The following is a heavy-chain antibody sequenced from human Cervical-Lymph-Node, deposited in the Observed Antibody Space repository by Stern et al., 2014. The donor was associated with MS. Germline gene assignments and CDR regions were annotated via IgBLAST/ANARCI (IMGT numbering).Heavy chain of an antibody. J-gene: IGHJ4*02. D-gene: IGHD6-19*01. Sequence: EVQLVESGGGLVKPGGSLRLSCAASGFTVSSYRLHWVRQAPGKGLEWVSSISTSGVYKYYADSVKGRFTISRDTAKNSLYLQMSSLRAEDTAVYYCTRAAGITASGSHFDYWGQGILVTVSS. CDR1: GFTVSSYR. CDR2: ISTSGVYK. CDR3: TRAAGITASGSHFDY. V-gene: IGHV3-21*01.